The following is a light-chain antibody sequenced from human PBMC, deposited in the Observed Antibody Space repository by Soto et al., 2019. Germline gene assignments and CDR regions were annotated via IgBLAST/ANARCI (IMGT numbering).Light chain of an antibody. V-gene: IGLV3-1*01. CDR3: QAWDSTTVI. Sequence: SYELTQPPSVSVSPGQTTSITCSGDKLGDKYACWYQQKPGQSPVLVIYHHNKRPSGIPERFSGSNSGNTATLTISGTQAMDEADYYCQAWDSTTVIFGGGTKLTVL. CDR1: KLGDKY. J-gene: IGLJ2*01. CDR2: HHN.